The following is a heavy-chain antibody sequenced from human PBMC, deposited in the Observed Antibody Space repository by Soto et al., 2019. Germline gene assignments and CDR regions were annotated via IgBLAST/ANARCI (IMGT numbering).Heavy chain of an antibody. Sequence: QVQLQASGPGLVKPSETLSLTCTVSGGYVSSYYWSWIRQPPGKGLEWIGYSGSTNYNPSLKSRVTISVDTSKNQFSLNLSSVTAADTAVYYCARLSAGWLDPWGQGTLVTVAS. CDR1: GGYVSSYY. J-gene: IGHJ5*02. V-gene: IGHV4-59*02. D-gene: IGHD6-19*01. CDR2: SGST. CDR3: ARLSAGWLDP.